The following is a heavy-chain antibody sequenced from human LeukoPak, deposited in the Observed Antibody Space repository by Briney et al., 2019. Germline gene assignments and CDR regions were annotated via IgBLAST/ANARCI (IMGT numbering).Heavy chain of an antibody. CDR1: GYSISSGYY. CDR3: ARARPHYYYMDV. J-gene: IGHJ6*03. V-gene: IGHV4-38-2*02. CDR2: IYHSGST. Sequence: SETLSLTCTVSGYSISSGYYWGWIRQPPGKGLEWIGSIYHSGSTYYNPSLKSRVTISVDTSKNQFSLKLSSVTAADTAVYYCARARPHYYYMDVWGKGTTVTISS.